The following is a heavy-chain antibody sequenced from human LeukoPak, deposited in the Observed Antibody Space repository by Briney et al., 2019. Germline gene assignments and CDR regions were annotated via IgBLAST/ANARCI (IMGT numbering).Heavy chain of an antibody. CDR1: GGSISSYF. CDR2: IYNSGST. V-gene: IGHV4-59*12. J-gene: IGHJ5*02. CDR3: ARDVSWFDA. Sequence: SETLSLTCTVSGGSISSYFWSWIRQPPGKGLEWIGYIYNSGSTNYNPSLKSRVTMSVDTSKNQFSLKLSSVTAADTAVYYCARDVSWFDAWGQGTLVTVSS.